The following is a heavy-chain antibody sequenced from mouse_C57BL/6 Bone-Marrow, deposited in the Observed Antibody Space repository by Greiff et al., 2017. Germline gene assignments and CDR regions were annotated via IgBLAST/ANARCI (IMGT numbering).Heavy chain of an antibody. CDR2: IYPTSGRT. CDR1: GYTFTSYW. CDR3: ARSGPLGRSFDY. V-gene: IGHV1-55*01. J-gene: IGHJ2*01. Sequence: VQLQQSGAELVKPGASVKMSGKASGYTFTSYWITWVKQRPGQGLEWIGDIYPTSGRTNYNEKFKSKAILTVDTSSNTAYMQLSSLTSEDSAVFYCARSGPLGRSFDYWGQGTTLTVSS. D-gene: IGHD4-1*01.